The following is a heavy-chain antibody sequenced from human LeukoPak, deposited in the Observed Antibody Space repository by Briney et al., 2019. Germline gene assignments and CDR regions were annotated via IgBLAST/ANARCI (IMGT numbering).Heavy chain of an antibody. CDR3: ARAVIGETIFGVVIPSNNWFDP. CDR2: IYHSGST. Sequence: PSQTLSLTCTVSGGSISSGGYYWSWIRQPPGKGLEWIGYIYHSGSTYYNPSLKSRVTISVDRSKNQFSLKLSSVTAADTAVYYCARAVIGETIFGVVIPSNNWFDPWGQGTLVTVSS. D-gene: IGHD3-3*01. V-gene: IGHV4-30-2*01. CDR1: GGSISSGGYY. J-gene: IGHJ5*02.